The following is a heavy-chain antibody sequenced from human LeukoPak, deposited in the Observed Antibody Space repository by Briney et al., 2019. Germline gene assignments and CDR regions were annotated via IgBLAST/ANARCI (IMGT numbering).Heavy chain of an antibody. Sequence: SETLSLTCTVSGGSISSSYWSWIRQPPGKGLEWIGYVHHTGDSHYNPPLESRATLSIDTSKNQFSLRLKSVTAADTAVYYCAGYGSRSSYKAFDYWGQGTLVTVSS. CDR1: GGSISSSY. D-gene: IGHD3-10*01. V-gene: IGHV4-59*01. CDR2: VHHTGDS. CDR3: AGYGSRSSYKAFDY. J-gene: IGHJ4*02.